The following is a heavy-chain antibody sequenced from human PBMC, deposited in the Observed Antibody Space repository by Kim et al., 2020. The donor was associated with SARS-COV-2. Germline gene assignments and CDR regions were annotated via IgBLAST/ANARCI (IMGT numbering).Heavy chain of an antibody. CDR3: AKGTLPNCSGVRCYPFDY. J-gene: IGHJ4*02. CDR1: EFTFSNYA. V-gene: IGHV3-23*01. D-gene: IGHD2-15*01. Sequence: GGSLRLSCAASEFTFSNYAMNWVRQAPGKRLEWVSSITDNGGSTYHADSVRGRFTISRDNSKNTLYLQMNSLGAEDTAVYYCAKGTLPNCSGVRCYPFDYWGRGTQVAVSS. CDR2: ITDNGGST.